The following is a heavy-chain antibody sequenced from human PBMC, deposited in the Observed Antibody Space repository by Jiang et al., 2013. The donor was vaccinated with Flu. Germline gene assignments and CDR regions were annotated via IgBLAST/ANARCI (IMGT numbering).Heavy chain of an antibody. D-gene: IGHD4-11*01. CDR1: GGSINSGYTY. Sequence: SGPGLVKPSQTLSLTCTVSGGSINSGYTYWSWIRQHPGKGLEWIGYISNSGTTSYNPSLRSRLTISVETSKNEFSLKLSSVTAADTAVYYCARDIVLSGMTTYGMDVWGQGTTVTVSS. J-gene: IGHJ6*02. V-gene: IGHV4-31*03. CDR3: ARDIVLSGMTTYGMDV. CDR2: ISNSGTT.